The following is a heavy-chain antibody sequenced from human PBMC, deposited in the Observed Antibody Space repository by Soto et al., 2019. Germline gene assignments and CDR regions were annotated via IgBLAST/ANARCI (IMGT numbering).Heavy chain of an antibody. V-gene: IGHV5-51*01. J-gene: IGHJ6*02. D-gene: IGHD2-2*01. CDR3: ARGSSDIMSIPAAVAHYYYGMDV. Sequence: LGESLKISCKGSGDRFTSYWSGWVRQMPGKGLEWMGIIYPGDSDTRYSPSFQGQVTISADKSISTAYLQMNSLRAEDTAVYYCARGSSDIMSIPAAVAHYYYGMDVWGQGTTVTVS. CDR1: GDRFTSYW. CDR2: IYPGDSDT.